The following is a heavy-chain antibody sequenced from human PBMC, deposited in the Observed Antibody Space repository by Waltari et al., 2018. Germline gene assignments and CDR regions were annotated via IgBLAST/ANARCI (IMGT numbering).Heavy chain of an antibody. Sequence: QVQLQESGPGLVKPSETLSLTCTVSGASITSYYWSWIRQSPGKGLEWIGDISYSGRTDYCPSLKSRITISLDTSKNQFSLKLTSVTAADTAVYYCARERSWFDPWGPGTLVTVSS. V-gene: IGHV4-59*01. CDR1: GASITSYY. CDR2: ISYSGRT. J-gene: IGHJ5*02. CDR3: ARERSWFDP.